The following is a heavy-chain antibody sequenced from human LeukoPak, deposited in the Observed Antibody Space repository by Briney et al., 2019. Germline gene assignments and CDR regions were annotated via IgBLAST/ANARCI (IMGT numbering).Heavy chain of an antibody. J-gene: IGHJ4*02. D-gene: IGHD3-22*01. CDR3: ASDQYYYDSSGYYYDSAGY. Sequence: GGSLRLSCAASGLTFSSYAMPWVRQAPGKGLEWVAVISYDGSNKYYADSVKGRFTISRDNSKNTLYLQMNSLRAENTAVYYCASDQYYYDSSGYYYDSAGYWGQGTLVTVSS. CDR1: GLTFSSYA. CDR2: ISYDGSNK. V-gene: IGHV3-30-3*01.